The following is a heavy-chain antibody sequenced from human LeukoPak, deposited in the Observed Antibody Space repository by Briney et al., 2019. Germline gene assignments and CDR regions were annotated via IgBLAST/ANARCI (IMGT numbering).Heavy chain of an antibody. D-gene: IGHD3-22*01. CDR3: AKGITVMMMAPGY. CDR1: GFTVSSNY. V-gene: IGHV3-53*01. J-gene: IGHJ4*02. CDR2: IYSNNIT. Sequence: PGGSLRLSCAASGFTVSSNYMTWVRQAPGKGLEWVSVIYSNNITFYADSVKGRFTISRDKSKNTLYLQMNSLRAEDTAVYYCAKGITVMMMAPGYWGQGTLVTVSS.